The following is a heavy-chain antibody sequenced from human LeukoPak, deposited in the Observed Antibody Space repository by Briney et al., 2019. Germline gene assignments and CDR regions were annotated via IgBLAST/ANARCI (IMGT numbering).Heavy chain of an antibody. Sequence: ASVKVSCKASGYTFTGYYMHWVRQAPGQGLEWMGWINPNSGGTNYAQKFQGRVTMTRDTSISTAYMELSRLRSDDTAVYYCAREIAADKGFDYWGQGTLVNVSS. J-gene: IGHJ4*02. D-gene: IGHD6-13*01. CDR3: AREIAADKGFDY. V-gene: IGHV1-2*02. CDR1: GYTFTGYY. CDR2: INPNSGGT.